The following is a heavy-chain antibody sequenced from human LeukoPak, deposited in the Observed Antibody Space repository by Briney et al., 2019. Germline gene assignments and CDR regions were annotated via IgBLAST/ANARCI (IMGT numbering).Heavy chain of an antibody. J-gene: IGHJ4*02. CDR2: ISSDGRDT. Sequence: PGGSLRLSCAASGFTFNSHWMHWVRQAPGKGLVWLSRISSDGRDTGYADSVKGRFTISRDNAKNTLYLQVNSLRAEDTAVYYCARCSYSGGSRPDYWGQGTLVTVSS. CDR3: ARCSYSGGSRPDY. V-gene: IGHV3-74*01. CDR1: GFTFNSHW. D-gene: IGHD2-15*01.